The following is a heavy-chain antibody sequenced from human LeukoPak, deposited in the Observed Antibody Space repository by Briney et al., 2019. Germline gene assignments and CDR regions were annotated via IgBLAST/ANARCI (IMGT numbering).Heavy chain of an antibody. J-gene: IGHJ4*02. D-gene: IGHD3-22*01. CDR1: GGSISSYY. CDR3: ARTRRSGYNYFDY. Sequence: SETLYLTCTVSGGSISSYYWSWIRQPPGKGLEWIGYIYYSGSTNYNPSLKSRVTISVDTSKNQFSLKLSSVTAADTAVYYCARTRRSGYNYFDYWGQGTLVTVSS. CDR2: IYYSGST. V-gene: IGHV4-59*08.